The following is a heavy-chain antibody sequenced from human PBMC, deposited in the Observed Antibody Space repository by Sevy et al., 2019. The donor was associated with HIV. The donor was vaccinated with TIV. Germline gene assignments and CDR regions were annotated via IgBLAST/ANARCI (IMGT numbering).Heavy chain of an antibody. CDR3: ARAAGWFDA. CDR1: GFTFNDYN. V-gene: IGHV3-11*01. CDR2: ISTSTSTTTI. Sequence: GSLRLSCAASGFTFNDYNLSWIRQAPGKGLEWVSYISTSTSTTTIYSADSVKGRFTISRDNAKNSIYLQMNSLRVDDTAVYYCARAAGWFDAWGQGTLVTVSS. J-gene: IGHJ5*02.